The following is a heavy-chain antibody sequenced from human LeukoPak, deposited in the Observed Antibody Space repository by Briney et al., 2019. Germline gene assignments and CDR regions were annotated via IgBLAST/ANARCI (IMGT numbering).Heavy chain of an antibody. CDR1: GASISSYY. D-gene: IGHD5-12*01. J-gene: IGHJ4*02. CDR3: ARDRSKGNSFFDS. V-gene: IGHV4-4*07. CDR2: ISTSGTT. Sequence: SETLSLTCTVSGASISSYYWSWIRQPAGKGLEWIGRISTSGTTYYKPSLKSRVTILLDTSKNQFSLNLTSVTAADTAVYFCARDRSKGNSFFDSWGQGTLVSVSS.